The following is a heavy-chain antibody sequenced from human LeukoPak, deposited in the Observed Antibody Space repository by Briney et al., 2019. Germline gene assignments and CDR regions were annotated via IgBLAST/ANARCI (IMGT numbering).Heavy chain of an antibody. Sequence: GASVKVSCKASGYTLTGYYMHWVRQAPGQGLEWMGWINPNSGGTNYAQKFQGRVTMTRDTSISTAYMELSRLRSDDTAVYYCAREGLYDSSGSDRGAFDIWGQGTMVTVSS. V-gene: IGHV1-2*02. CDR3: AREGLYDSSGSDRGAFDI. J-gene: IGHJ3*02. CDR1: GYTLTGYY. D-gene: IGHD3-22*01. CDR2: INPNSGGT.